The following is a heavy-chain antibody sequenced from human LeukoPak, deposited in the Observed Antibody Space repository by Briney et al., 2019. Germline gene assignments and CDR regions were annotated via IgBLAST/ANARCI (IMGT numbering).Heavy chain of an antibody. CDR3: AADMEPTDPYNWVDP. Sequence: SVRVSCKASGFTFSGSAIQWVRQARGQRPEWIGWIVVGSGNTNYAQKFQERVTITRDMSTSTAYMELSSLRPEDTAVYYCAADMEPTDPYNWVDPWGQGTLVTVSS. CDR1: GFTFSGSA. V-gene: IGHV1-58*02. CDR2: IVVGSGNT. J-gene: IGHJ5*02. D-gene: IGHD1-14*01.